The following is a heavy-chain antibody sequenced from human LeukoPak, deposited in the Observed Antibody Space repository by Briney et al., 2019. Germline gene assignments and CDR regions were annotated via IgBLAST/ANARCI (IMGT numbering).Heavy chain of an antibody. Sequence: SGTLSLTCAVSGGSISSSNWWSWVRQPPGKGLEWIGEIYHSGSTNYNPSLKSRVTISVDKSKNQFSLKLSSVTAADTAVYYCARWPYYDFWSGYYSHYYYYGMDVWGQGTTVTVSS. V-gene: IGHV4-4*02. D-gene: IGHD3-3*01. CDR2: IYHSGST. CDR1: GGSISSSNW. J-gene: IGHJ6*02. CDR3: ARWPYYDFWSGYYSHYYYYGMDV.